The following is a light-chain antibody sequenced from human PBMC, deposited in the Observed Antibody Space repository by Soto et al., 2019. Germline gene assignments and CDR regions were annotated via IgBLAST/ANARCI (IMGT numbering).Light chain of an antibody. CDR2: GAS. V-gene: IGKV3-20*01. J-gene: IGKJ1*01. CDR1: QSVSSSY. CDR3: QHYGRSPPWT. Sequence: ENVLTQSPGTLSLSPGERATLSCRASQSVSSSYLAWYQQKPGQAPRLLIYGASSRATGIPDRFSGSGSGTDFSLTISRLEPEDFAVYYCQHYGRSPPWTFGQGTKVDI.